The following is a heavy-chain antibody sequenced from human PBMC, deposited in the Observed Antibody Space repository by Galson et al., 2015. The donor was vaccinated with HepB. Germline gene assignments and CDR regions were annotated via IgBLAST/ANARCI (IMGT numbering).Heavy chain of an antibody. CDR3: ARDLAAAPWFDP. CDR1: GFTFSSYW. Sequence: SLRLSCAASGFTFSSYWMHWVRQAPGKGLVWVSRINSDGSSRSYADSVKGRSTISRDNAKNTLYLQMNSLRAEDTAVYYCARDLAAAPWFDPWGQGTLVTVSS. D-gene: IGHD6-13*01. CDR2: INSDGSSR. J-gene: IGHJ5*02. V-gene: IGHV3-74*01.